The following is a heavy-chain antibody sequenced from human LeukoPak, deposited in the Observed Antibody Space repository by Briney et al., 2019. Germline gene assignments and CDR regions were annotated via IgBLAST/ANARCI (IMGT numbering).Heavy chain of an antibody. Sequence: GGSLRLSCEGSGFTFGDYGMSWVRQAPGKGLEWVSGTNWDGASTGYADSVKGRFTISRDNVKNFLYLQMNSLRVEDTALYFCGRVYCSTTSCYDYYDYYMDVWGKGTTVTVSS. CDR1: GFTFGDYG. D-gene: IGHD2-2*01. CDR3: GRVYCSTTSCYDYYDYYMDV. CDR2: TNWDGAST. V-gene: IGHV3-20*04. J-gene: IGHJ6*03.